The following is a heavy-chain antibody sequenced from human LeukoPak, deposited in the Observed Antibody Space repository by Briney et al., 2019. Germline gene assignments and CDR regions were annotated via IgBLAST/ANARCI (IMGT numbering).Heavy chain of an antibody. CDR3: ARDSLGFDY. J-gene: IGHJ4*02. CDR1: GFAVSSNY. CDR2: IYSGGNT. V-gene: IGHV3-53*01. Sequence: PGGSLRLSCAASGFAVSSNYMSWVRQAPGKGLEWVSVIYSGGNTYYADSVKGRFTISRDNAKNTLYLQMNTLRAEDTAVYYCARDSLGFDYWGQGTPVTVSS.